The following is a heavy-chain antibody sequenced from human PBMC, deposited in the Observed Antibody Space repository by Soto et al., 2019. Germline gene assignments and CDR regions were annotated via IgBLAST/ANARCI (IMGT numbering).Heavy chain of an antibody. V-gene: IGHV3-30*18. CDR3: AKDFAGLTPYY. CDR1: GFTFSSYG. J-gene: IGHJ4*02. D-gene: IGHD2-21*01. CDR2: ISYDGSNK. Sequence: GGSLRLSCAASGFTFSSYGMHWVRQAPGKGLEWVAVISYDGSNKYYADSVKGRFTISRDNSKNTLYLQMNSLRAEDTAVYYCAKDFAGLTPYYWGQGTLVTVSS.